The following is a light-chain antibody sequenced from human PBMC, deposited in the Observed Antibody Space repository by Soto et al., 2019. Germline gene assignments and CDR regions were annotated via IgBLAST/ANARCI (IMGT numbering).Light chain of an antibody. CDR2: GSI. CDR3: QSYDSSLTGSTV. V-gene: IGLV1-40*01. CDR1: GSNIGAGYD. Sequence: QAVVTQPPSVSGAPGQRVTISCSGAGSNIGAGYDVHWYQHLPGTAPKLLIYGSINRPSGVPDRFSGSKSGTSASLVITGLQADDEGDYYCQSYDSSLTGSTVFAGGTKLTVL. J-gene: IGLJ3*02.